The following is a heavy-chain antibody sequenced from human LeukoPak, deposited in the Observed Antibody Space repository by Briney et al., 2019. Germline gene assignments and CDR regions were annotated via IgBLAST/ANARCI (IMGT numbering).Heavy chain of an antibody. CDR2: IYTSGST. Sequence: SETLSLTCTVSGGSISSGSYYWSWLRQPAGKGLEWIGRIYTSGSTNYNPSLKSRVTISVDTSKNQFSLKLSSVTAADTAVYYCAREGSGSGTASLDYWGQGTLVTVSS. J-gene: IGHJ4*02. V-gene: IGHV4-61*02. CDR3: AREGSGSGTASLDY. D-gene: IGHD6-19*01. CDR1: GGSISSGSYY.